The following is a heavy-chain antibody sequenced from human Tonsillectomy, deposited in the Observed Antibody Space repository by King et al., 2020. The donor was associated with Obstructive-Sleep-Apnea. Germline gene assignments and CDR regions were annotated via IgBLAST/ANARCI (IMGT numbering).Heavy chain of an antibody. V-gene: IGHV1-8*01. Sequence: QLVQSGAEVEKPGASVKVSCKASGYTFTIYDITWVRQATGKGLEWMVWVNPNSGNSGYAQKIQGKVTMTMNTSISTSYMELSSLRSEDTAVYYCARGQEKVLYDSSDYWGQGTLVTVSS. J-gene: IGHJ4*02. CDR3: ARGQEKVLYDSSDY. D-gene: IGHD3-22*01. CDR1: GYTFTIYD. CDR2: VNPNSGNS.